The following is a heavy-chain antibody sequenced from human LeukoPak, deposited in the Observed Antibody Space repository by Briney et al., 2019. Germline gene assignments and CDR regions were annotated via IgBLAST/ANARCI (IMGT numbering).Heavy chain of an antibody. D-gene: IGHD3-22*01. CDR3: ARDRGDYYDSSGYYHVSY. CDR1: GGTFSSYT. Sequence: SVKVSCKASGGTFSSYTISWVRQAPGQGLEWMGRIIPTLGIGNYAQKFQGRVTITADKYTSTAYMELSSLRSEDTAVYYCARDRGDYYDSSGYYHVSYWGQGTLVTVSS. V-gene: IGHV1-69*04. J-gene: IGHJ4*02. CDR2: IIPTLGIG.